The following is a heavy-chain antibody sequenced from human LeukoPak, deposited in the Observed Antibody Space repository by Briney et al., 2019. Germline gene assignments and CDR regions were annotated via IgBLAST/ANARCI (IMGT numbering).Heavy chain of an antibody. Sequence: GGSLRLSCAASGFTFSSYAMHWVRQAPGKGLEWVAVISYDGSNKYYADSVKGRFTISRDNSKNTLYLQMNSLRAEDTAVYYCARDHLLLRGFDYWGQGTLVTVSS. J-gene: IGHJ4*02. CDR2: ISYDGSNK. CDR3: ARDHLLLRGFDY. D-gene: IGHD2-15*01. CDR1: GFTFSSYA. V-gene: IGHV3-30-3*01.